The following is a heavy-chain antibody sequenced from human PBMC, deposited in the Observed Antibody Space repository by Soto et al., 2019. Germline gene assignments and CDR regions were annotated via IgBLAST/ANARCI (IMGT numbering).Heavy chain of an antibody. V-gene: IGHV3-23*01. Sequence: GGSLTLSCAASGFTFTSYVMNWVRQAPGKGLEWVSAVNGGGTTYYTDSVKGRFTISRDNSKNTVYLEMSSLRADDTALYYCARDQIGYGRFDYWGQGAQVTVSS. J-gene: IGHJ4*02. D-gene: IGHD3-10*01. CDR2: VNGGGTT. CDR3: ARDQIGYGRFDY. CDR1: GFTFTSYV.